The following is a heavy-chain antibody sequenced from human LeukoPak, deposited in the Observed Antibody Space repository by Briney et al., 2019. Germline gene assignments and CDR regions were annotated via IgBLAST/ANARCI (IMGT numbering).Heavy chain of an antibody. D-gene: IGHD2-15*01. Sequence: QSGGSLRLSCTVSGFTVYKYYTSWVRQAPGKGLEWVSIIYSGGGTYYADSVKGRFIISRDNSKNILYLQLNNLTVEDTAVYYCGRGPRDSGDYVVAYWGQGTRVTVSS. V-gene: IGHV3-66*01. CDR3: GRGPRDSGDYVVAY. J-gene: IGHJ4*02. CDR1: GFTVYKYY. CDR2: IYSGGGT.